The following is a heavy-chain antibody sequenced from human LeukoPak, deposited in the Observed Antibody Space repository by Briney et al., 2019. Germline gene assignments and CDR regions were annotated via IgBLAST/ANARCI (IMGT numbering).Heavy chain of an antibody. CDR3: AKTGRGGMTGAFDI. CDR1: GFTFSRYG. D-gene: IGHD3-10*01. CDR2: IVSNGDST. J-gene: IGHJ3*02. Sequence: GGSLRLSCSASGFTFSRYGMHWVRQAPGKGLEYVSAIVSNGDSTYYADSVKGRFTISRDNSKNTLYLQMNSLRAEDTAVYYCAKTGRGGMTGAFDIWGQGTMVTVSS. V-gene: IGHV3-64D*06.